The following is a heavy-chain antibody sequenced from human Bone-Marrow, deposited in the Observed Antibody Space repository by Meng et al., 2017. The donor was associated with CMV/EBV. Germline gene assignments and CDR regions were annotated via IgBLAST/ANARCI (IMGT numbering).Heavy chain of an antibody. CDR1: GFTFRSYG. D-gene: IGHD3-3*02. V-gene: IGHV3-30*02. CDR3: AKDRWPIRH. CDR2: ILYEESNK. Sequence: GESLKISCAASGFTFRSYGMHWVRQAPGKGLEWVAFILYEESNKYYGDSVKGRFTIFRDNAYNTLFLQMDSLRAEDTAVYYCAKDRWPIRHWGQGTLVTVSS. J-gene: IGHJ4*02.